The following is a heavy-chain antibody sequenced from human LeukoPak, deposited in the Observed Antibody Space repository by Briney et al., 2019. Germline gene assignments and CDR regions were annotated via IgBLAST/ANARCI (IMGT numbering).Heavy chain of an antibody. CDR2: IIPIFGTA. J-gene: IGHJ4*02. Sequence: ASVKVSCKASGGTFSSYAISWVRQAPGQGLEWMGGIIPIFGTANYAQKFQGRVTITTDESTSTAYMELSSLRSEDTAVYYCARGRGYSGYDSFDYWGQGTLVTVSS. CDR3: ARGRGYSGYDSFDY. V-gene: IGHV1-69*05. D-gene: IGHD5-12*01. CDR1: GGTFSSYA.